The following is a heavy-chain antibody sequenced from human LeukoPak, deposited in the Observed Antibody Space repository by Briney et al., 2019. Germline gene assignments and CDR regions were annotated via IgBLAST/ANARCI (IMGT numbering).Heavy chain of an antibody. D-gene: IGHD4-23*01. Sequence: GGYLRLSCAASGFTFSSYGMHWVRQAPGKGLEWVAVISYDGSNKYYADSVKGRFTISRDNSKNTLYLQMNSLRAEDTAVYYCAKDGNYGMDVWGQGTTVTVSS. V-gene: IGHV3-30*18. CDR1: GFTFSSYG. CDR3: AKDGNYGMDV. CDR2: ISYDGSNK. J-gene: IGHJ6*02.